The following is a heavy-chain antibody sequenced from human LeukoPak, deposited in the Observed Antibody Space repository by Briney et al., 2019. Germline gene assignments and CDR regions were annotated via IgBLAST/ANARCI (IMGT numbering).Heavy chain of an antibody. D-gene: IGHD1-1*01. J-gene: IGHJ5*02. CDR1: GGSISSYY. Sequence: SETLSLTCTVSGGSISSYYWSWIRQPPGKGLELIGRIYTSGSTNYNPSLKSRVTMSVDTSKNQFSLKLSSVTAADTAVYYCAREGTSEGGWFDPWGQGTLVTVSS. CDR3: AREGTSEGGWFDP. CDR2: IYTSGST. V-gene: IGHV4-4*07.